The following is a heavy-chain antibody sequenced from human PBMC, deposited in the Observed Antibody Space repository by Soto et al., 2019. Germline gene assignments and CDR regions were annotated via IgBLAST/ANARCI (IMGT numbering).Heavy chain of an antibody. V-gene: IGHV1-2*02. Sequence: GASVKVSCKASGYTFTGYYTHWVRQAPGQGLEWMGWINPNSGGTNYAQKFQGRVTMTRDTSISTAYMELSRLRSDDTAVYYCARDLDTVLRLGYYYGMDVWGQGTTVTVSS. CDR1: GYTFTGYY. J-gene: IGHJ6*02. CDR3: ARDLDTVLRLGYYYGMDV. D-gene: IGHD5-18*01. CDR2: INPNSGGT.